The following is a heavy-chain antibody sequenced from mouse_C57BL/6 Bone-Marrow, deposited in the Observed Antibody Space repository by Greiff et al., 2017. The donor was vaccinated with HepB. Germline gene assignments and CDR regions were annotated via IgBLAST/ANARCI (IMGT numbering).Heavy chain of an antibody. CDR3: ARTAYYSNYFDY. J-gene: IGHJ2*01. V-gene: IGHV1-54*01. D-gene: IGHD2-5*01. CDR1: GYAFTNYL. CDR2: INPGSGGT. Sequence: QVHVKQSGAELVRPGTSVKVSCKASGYAFTNYLIEWVKQRPGQGLEWIGVINPGSGGTNYNEKFKGKATLTADKSSSTAYMQLSSLTSEDSAVYFCARTAYYSNYFDYWGQGTTLTVSS.